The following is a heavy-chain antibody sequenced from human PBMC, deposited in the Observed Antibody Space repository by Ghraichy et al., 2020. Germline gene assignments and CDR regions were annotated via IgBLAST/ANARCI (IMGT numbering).Heavy chain of an antibody. CDR1: NGPFESYY. V-gene: IGHV4-34*01. CDR2: IDHSRST. CDR3: ARGRKSSQQLVPLPFDY. J-gene: IGHJ4*02. Sequence: SETLSLTCAVYNGPFESYYWSWIRRPPGKGLEWIGEIDHSRSTNYNPSLKSRIIISVDPLKNQFSLKLHSVTAADTAIYYCARGRKSSQQLVPLPFDYWGQGVLVTVSS. D-gene: IGHD6-13*01.